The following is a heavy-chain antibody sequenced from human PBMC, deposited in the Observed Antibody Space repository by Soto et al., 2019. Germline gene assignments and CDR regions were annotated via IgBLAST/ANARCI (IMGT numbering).Heavy chain of an antibody. D-gene: IGHD3-10*01. Sequence: QVQLVQSGAEVKKPGSSVKVSCKASGGTFSSYAISWVRQAPGQGLEWMGGIIPIFGTANYAQKFQGRVTITADESTSTAYMELSSLRSEDTAVYYCASGRRFGDLAGLYYYYYGMDVWGQGTTVTVSS. CDR3: ASGRRFGDLAGLYYYYYGMDV. CDR1: GGTFSSYA. V-gene: IGHV1-69*01. J-gene: IGHJ6*02. CDR2: IIPIFGTA.